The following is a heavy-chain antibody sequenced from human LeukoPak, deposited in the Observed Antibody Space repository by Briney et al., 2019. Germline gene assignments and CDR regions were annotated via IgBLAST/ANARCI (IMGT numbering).Heavy chain of an antibody. Sequence: GGSLRLSCAASGFTFSDYSINWVRQAPGKGLEWVSSISSSSGYIYYADSVKGRFTISRDNAKNSLYLQMNSLGAEDTAVYYCAKDGATRGVTNWFDPWGQGTLVTVSS. CDR2: ISSSSGYI. CDR3: AKDGATRGVTNWFDP. J-gene: IGHJ5*02. D-gene: IGHD1-26*01. V-gene: IGHV3-21*01. CDR1: GFTFSDYS.